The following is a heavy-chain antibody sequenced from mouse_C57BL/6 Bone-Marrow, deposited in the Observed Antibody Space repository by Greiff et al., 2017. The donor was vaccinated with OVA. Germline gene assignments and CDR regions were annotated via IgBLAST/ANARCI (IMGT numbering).Heavy chain of an antibody. D-gene: IGHD1-1*01. Sequence: EVKLMESGEGLVKPGGSLKLSCAASGFTFSSYAMSWVRQTPEKRLEWVAYISSGGDYIYYADTVKGRFTISRDNARNTLYLQMSSRKSENTAMYYCTRRYYYGSFFVWGTGTTVTVSS. J-gene: IGHJ1*03. CDR3: TRRYYYGSFFV. CDR1: GFTFSSYA. CDR2: ISSGGDYI. V-gene: IGHV5-9-1*02.